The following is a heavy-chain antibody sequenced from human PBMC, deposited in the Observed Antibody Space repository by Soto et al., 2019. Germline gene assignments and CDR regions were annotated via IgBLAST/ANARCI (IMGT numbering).Heavy chain of an antibody. V-gene: IGHV4-34*01. J-gene: IGHJ4*02. CDR2: INHSGST. Sequence: PSETLSLTCAVYGGSFSGYYWSWIRQPPGKGLEWIGEINHSGSTNYNPSLKSRVTISVDTSKNQFSLKLSSVTAADTAVYYCARGPRFIAAAGTWFFLDYWGQGTLVTVSS. CDR3: ARGPRFIAAAGTWFFLDY. CDR1: GGSFSGYY. D-gene: IGHD6-13*01.